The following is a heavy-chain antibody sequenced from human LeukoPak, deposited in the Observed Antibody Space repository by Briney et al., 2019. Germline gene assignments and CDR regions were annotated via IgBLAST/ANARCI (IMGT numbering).Heavy chain of an antibody. CDR1: GGSFSGYC. CDR2: INHSGST. Sequence: PSETLSLTCAVYGGSFSGYCWSWIRQPPGKGLEWIGEINHSGSTNYNPSLKSRVTISVDTSKNQFSLKLSSVTAADTAVYYCAREGDWYSSTAALDYWGQGTLVTVSS. CDR3: AREGDWYSSTAALDY. J-gene: IGHJ4*02. D-gene: IGHD6-13*01. V-gene: IGHV4-34*01.